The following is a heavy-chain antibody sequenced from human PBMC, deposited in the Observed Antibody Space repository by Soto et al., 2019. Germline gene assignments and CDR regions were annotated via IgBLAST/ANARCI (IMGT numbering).Heavy chain of an antibody. CDR2: TSYEGSKK. CDR3: ARWGTTGGLDV. J-gene: IGHJ1*01. V-gene: IGHV3-33*05. D-gene: IGHD3-16*01. Sequence: QVQLVESGGGVVQPGTSLRLSCVGSGFTFRSYVIHWVRQAPGKGLEWVALTSYEGSKKDYGDSVKGRFTISRDNSRNTVDLQMDSLSREDTALYYCARWGTTGGLDVWGQGTLVSVSS. CDR1: GFTFRSYV.